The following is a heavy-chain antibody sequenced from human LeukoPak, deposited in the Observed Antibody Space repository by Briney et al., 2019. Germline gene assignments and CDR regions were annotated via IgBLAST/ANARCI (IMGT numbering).Heavy chain of an antibody. J-gene: IGHJ4*02. D-gene: IGHD6-6*01. CDR2: ISSSSIYI. Sequence: GGSLRLSCAASGFTFSSYSMNWVRQAPGKGLEWVSSISSSSIYIYYADSLKGRFTISRDNAKNTLYLQMNSLRVEDTAVYYCARGLSGYSSSLGYWGQGTLVTVSS. CDR1: GFTFSSYS. CDR3: ARGLSGYSSSLGY. V-gene: IGHV3-21*01.